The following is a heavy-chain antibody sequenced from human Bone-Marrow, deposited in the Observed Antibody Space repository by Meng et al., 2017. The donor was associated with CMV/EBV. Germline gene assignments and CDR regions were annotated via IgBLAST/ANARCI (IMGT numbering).Heavy chain of an antibody. D-gene: IGHD5-18*01. Sequence: SETLSLTCIVSGDSVSSGSYYWSWIRQPPGKGLEWIGYIYYSGTANYNPSLNSRVTISVDTSKNQFSLKLNSVTAADTAVYYCARDGRSTPRGYKYWGQGTLVTVSS. J-gene: IGHJ4*02. CDR1: GDSVSSGSYY. CDR2: IYYSGTA. V-gene: IGHV4-61*01. CDR3: ARDGRSTPRGYKY.